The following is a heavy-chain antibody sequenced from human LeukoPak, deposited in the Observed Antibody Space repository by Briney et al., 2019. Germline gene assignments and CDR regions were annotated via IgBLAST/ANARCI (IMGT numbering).Heavy chain of an antibody. D-gene: IGHD6-13*01. CDR3: TTDPISAGLDY. CDR1: GFTFSNTW. Sequence: GGSLRLSCAASGFTFSNTWMTWVRQAPREGLEWVGHIKSKPDGGTTDYAAPVKGRFIISRYDSENTLYLQMNSLKTEDTAVYYCTTDPISAGLDYWGQGTLVTVSS. J-gene: IGHJ4*02. CDR2: IKSKPDGGTT. V-gene: IGHV3-15*01.